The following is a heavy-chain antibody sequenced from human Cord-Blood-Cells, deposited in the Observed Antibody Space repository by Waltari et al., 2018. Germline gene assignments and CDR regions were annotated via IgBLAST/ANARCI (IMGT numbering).Heavy chain of an antibody. D-gene: IGHD7-27*01. CDR3: ARGSTGDDAFDI. CDR1: GFTCSSYW. V-gene: IGHV3-7*01. CDR2: IKQDGSEK. Sequence: EVQLVESGGGLVQPGGSLRPSCAASGFTCSSYWMSWVRQAPGKGLEWVANIKQDGSEKYYVDSVKGRFTISRDNAKNSLYLQMNSLRAEDTAVYYCARGSTGDDAFDIWGQGTMVTVSS. J-gene: IGHJ3*02.